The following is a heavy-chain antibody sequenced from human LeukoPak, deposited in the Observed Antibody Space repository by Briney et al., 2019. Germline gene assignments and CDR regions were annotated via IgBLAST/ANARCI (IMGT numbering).Heavy chain of an antibody. V-gene: IGHV3-23*01. CDR1: GFTFSNYV. CDR2: ISGSGDYS. CDR3: AKDFSAGGNYGYGRFDP. Sequence: GGSLRLSCAASGFTFSNYVMNWVRQAPGKGLEWVSAISGSGDYSNSADSVKGRFTISRDNSEITLYLQMNSLRAEDTGVYYCAKDFSAGGNYGYGRFDPWGQGTLVTVSS. J-gene: IGHJ5*02. D-gene: IGHD4-17*01.